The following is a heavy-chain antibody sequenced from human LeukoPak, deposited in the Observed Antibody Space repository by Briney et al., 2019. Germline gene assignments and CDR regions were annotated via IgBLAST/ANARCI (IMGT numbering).Heavy chain of an antibody. V-gene: IGHV4-34*01. Sequence: SETLSLTCAVYGGSFSGYYWSWIRQPPGKGLEWIGEINHSGSTNYNPSLKSRVTISVDTSKNQFSLKLSSVTAADTAVYYCATIYRSSTSCLDYYYYGMDVWGQGTTVTVSS. CDR2: INHSGST. J-gene: IGHJ6*02. CDR3: ATIYRSSTSCLDYYYYGMDV. D-gene: IGHD2-2*01. CDR1: GGSFSGYY.